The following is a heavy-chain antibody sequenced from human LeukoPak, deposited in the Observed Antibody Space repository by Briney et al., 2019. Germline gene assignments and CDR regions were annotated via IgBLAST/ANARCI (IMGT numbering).Heavy chain of an antibody. V-gene: IGHV4-59*01. D-gene: IGHD3-22*01. CDR3: ATPYYDSSGSLGMDV. CDR1: GGSISRDY. Sequence: SETLSLTCTVSGGSISRDYWSWIRQPPGKGLEWIGYIYYTGSTNYNPSLKSRVTISVDTSKNQFSLKLSSVTAADTAVYYCATPYYDSSGSLGMDVWGQGTTVTVSS. J-gene: IGHJ6*02. CDR2: IYYTGST.